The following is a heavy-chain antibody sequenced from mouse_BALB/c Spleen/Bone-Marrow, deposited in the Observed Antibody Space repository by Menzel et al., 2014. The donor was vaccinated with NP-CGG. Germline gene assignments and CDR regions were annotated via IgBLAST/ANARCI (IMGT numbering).Heavy chain of an antibody. CDR1: GFNIKDYY. Sequence: EVQLQQSGAELVRSGASVELSCTASGFNIKDYYMHWAKQRPEQGLEWIGWIDPGNGDTEYAPKFQGKATMTADTSSNTAHLQLSSLTSEDTAVYYCNAEHGNYHHFDYWGQGTTLTVSS. J-gene: IGHJ2*01. V-gene: IGHV14-4*02. CDR2: IDPGNGDT. CDR3: NAEHGNYHHFDY.